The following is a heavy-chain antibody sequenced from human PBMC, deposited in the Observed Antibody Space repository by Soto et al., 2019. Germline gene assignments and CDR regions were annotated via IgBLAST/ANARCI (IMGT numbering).Heavy chain of an antibody. CDR3: ASGTMSTIAAPAS. V-gene: IGHV4-59*01. Sequence: PSETLSLTCNVSGVTIRGYYWNWIRQPPGKTLEWIGSIYYTGGTNYNPSLKSRVTISVDTSKNHFSLKLNSLTAADTAVYYCASGTMSTIAAPASWGQGTLVTVSS. D-gene: IGHD6-13*01. CDR2: IYYTGGT. CDR1: GVTIRGYY. J-gene: IGHJ5*02.